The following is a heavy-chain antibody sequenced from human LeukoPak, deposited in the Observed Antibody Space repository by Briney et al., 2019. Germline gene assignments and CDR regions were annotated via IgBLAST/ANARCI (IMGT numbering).Heavy chain of an antibody. CDR1: GFSFSTYT. CDR3: ARAVSSWNDAFDI. V-gene: IGHV3-23*01. CDR2: ISVDGGRT. D-gene: IGHD6-13*01. Sequence: GGSLRLSCATSGFSFSTYTMSWVRQAPGKGLEWISSISVDGGRTTYADSVQGRFTISRDNSKNTLYLQMNSLRAEDTAVYYCARAVSSWNDAFDIWGQGTMVTVSS. J-gene: IGHJ3*02.